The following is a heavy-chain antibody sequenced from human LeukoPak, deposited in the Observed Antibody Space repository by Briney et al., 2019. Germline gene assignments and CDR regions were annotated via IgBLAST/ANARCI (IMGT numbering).Heavy chain of an antibody. V-gene: IGHV3-23*01. CDR3: AKDRVVATIASFFFDY. D-gene: IGHD5-12*01. J-gene: IGHJ4*02. Sequence: GGSLRLSCAASGFTFSSYAMSWVRQAPGKGLEWVSAISGSGGSTYYADSVKGRFTISRDNSKNTLYLQMNSLRAEDTAVYYCAKDRVVATIASFFFDYWGQGTLVTVSS. CDR1: GFTFSSYA. CDR2: ISGSGGST.